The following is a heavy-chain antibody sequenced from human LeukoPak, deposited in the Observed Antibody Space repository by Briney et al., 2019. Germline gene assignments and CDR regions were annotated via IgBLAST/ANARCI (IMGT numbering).Heavy chain of an antibody. CDR1: GGSVSSGGYS. D-gene: IGHD1-14*01. CDR3: ARVNPWYFDY. J-gene: IGHJ4*02. Sequence: SETLSLTCAVSGGSVSSGGYSWSWIRQPPGKGLEWIGYISLSGSTYYNPSLKSRVTISVDRSKNQFSLKLSSVTAADTAVYYCARVNPWYFDYWGQGTLVTVSS. CDR2: ISLSGST. V-gene: IGHV4-30-2*01.